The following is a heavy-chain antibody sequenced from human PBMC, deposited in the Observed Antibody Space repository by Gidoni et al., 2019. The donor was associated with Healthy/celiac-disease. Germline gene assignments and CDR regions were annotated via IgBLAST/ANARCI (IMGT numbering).Heavy chain of an antibody. V-gene: IGHV4-59*01. Sequence: QVQLQESGPGLVKPSETLSLTCTDSGGSISSYYWSWIRQPPGKGLEWIGYIYYSGSTNYNPSLKSRVTISVDTSKNQFSLKLSSVTAADTAVYYCARAESYYDLDVWGQGTTVTVSS. CDR1: GGSISSYY. CDR2: IYYSGST. D-gene: IGHD3-3*01. CDR3: ARAESYYDLDV. J-gene: IGHJ6*02.